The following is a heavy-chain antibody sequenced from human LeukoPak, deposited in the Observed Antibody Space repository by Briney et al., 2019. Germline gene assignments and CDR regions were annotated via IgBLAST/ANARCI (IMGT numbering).Heavy chain of an antibody. Sequence: PSETLSLTCAVYGGSFSGYYWSWIRQPPGKGLEWIGEINHSGSTNYNPSLKGRVTISVDTSKNQFSLKLSSVTAADTAVYYCARVGPWVNPDYYYYMDVWGKGTTVTVSS. CDR1: GGSFSGYY. CDR2: INHSGST. J-gene: IGHJ6*03. CDR3: ARVGPWVNPDYYYYMDV. D-gene: IGHD1-14*01. V-gene: IGHV4-34*01.